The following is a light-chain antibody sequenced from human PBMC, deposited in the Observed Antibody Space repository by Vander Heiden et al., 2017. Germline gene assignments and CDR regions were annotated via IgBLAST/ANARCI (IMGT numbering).Light chain of an antibody. CDR2: ATS. J-gene: IGKJ4*01. V-gene: IGKV1-39*01. CDR1: KSINSY. Sequence: DIQMTQSPSSLLASVGDRVTITCRASKSINSYLNWYQQKPGKAPMLLVDATSRLQGGVPSRGSGSGSDTDFTLTSSRLQAEDVASYYRQQSYSTPTFGGGTKVEIK. CDR3: QQSYSTPT.